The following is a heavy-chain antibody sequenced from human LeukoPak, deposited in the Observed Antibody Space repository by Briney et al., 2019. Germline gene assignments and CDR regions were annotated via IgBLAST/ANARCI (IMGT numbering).Heavy chain of an antibody. CDR3: ARDARVQKWFGEVIMTTTYYFDD. CDR2: INPNSGGT. V-gene: IGHV1-2*02. D-gene: IGHD3-10*01. Sequence: GASVKVSCKASGYTFTGYYMHWVRQAPGQGLEWMGWINPNSGGTNYAQKFQGRVTMTRDTSISTAYMELSRLRSDDTAVYYCARDARVQKWFGEVIMTTTYYFDDWGQGTLVTVSS. CDR1: GYTFTGYY. J-gene: IGHJ4*02.